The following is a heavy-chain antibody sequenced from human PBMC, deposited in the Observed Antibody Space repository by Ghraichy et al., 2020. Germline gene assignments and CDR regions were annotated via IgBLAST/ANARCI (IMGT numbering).Heavy chain of an antibody. CDR3: ARRWLGSTSLYNWFDP. J-gene: IGHJ5*02. D-gene: IGHD2-2*01. V-gene: IGHV4-39*01. CDR2: IYYSGST. Sequence: SETLSLTCTVSGGSISSSSYYWGWIRQPPGKGLEWIGSIYYSGSTYYNPSLKSRVTISVDTSKNQFSLKLSSVTAADTAVYYCARRWLGSTSLYNWFDPWGQGTLVTVSS. CDR1: GGSISSSSYY.